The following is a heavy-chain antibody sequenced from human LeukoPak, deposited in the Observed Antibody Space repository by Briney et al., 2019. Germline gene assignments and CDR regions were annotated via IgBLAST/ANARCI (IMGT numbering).Heavy chain of an antibody. CDR2: IFGSGGSP. V-gene: IGHV3-23*01. D-gene: IGHD5-18*01. J-gene: IGHJ4*02. CDR3: GKTTVGYSSGQKPAWPVDY. CDR1: GFTFGSHA. Sequence: GGSLRLPREASGFTFGSHAMYWVRQAPGKGLEWVAGIFGSGGSPHYADPVKGRFTISRDNSRNTVYLQINSLRAEDTAAYYCGKTTVGYSSGQKPAWPVDYWGQGTLVTVSS.